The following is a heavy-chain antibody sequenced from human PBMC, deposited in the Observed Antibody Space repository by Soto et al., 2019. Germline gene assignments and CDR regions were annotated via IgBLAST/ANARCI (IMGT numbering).Heavy chain of an antibody. D-gene: IGHD3-3*01. V-gene: IGHV4-59*01. CDR2: IYYSGST. CDR1: GGSISSYY. CDR3: ARAVTIFGVVIIGYFDY. Sequence: SETLSLTCTVSGGSISSYYWSWIRQPPGKGLEWIGYIYYSGSTNYNPSLKSRVTISVDTSKNQISLKLSSVTAADTTVYYCARAVTIFGVVIIGYFDYWGQGTLVTVSS. J-gene: IGHJ4*02.